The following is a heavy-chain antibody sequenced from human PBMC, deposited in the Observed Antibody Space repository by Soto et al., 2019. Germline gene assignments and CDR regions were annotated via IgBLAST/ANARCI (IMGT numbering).Heavy chain of an antibody. CDR1: GGSFSGYY. D-gene: IGHD3-3*01. CDR3: ARVRTYYDFWSGYYKYYYYGMDV. Sequence: SETLSLTCAVYGGSFSGYYWSWIRQPPGKGLEWIGEINHSGSTNYNPSLKSRVTISVDTSKNQFSLKLSSVTAADTAVYYCARVRTYYDFWSGYYKYYYYGMDVWGQGTTVTVS. J-gene: IGHJ6*02. CDR2: INHSGST. V-gene: IGHV4-34*01.